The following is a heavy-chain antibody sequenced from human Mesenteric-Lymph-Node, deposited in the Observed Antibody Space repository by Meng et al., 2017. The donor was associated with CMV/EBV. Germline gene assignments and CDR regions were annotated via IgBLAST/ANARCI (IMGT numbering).Heavy chain of an antibody. CDR3: ARVLKWNNGIYGFDY. CDR1: GFTFSIYS. CDR2: ISSSSSTI. Sequence: GGSLRLSCAASGFTFSIYSMNWVRQAPGKGLEWVSYISSSSSTIYYADSVKGRFTISRDNAKNSLYLQMNSLRADDTAVYYCARVLKWNNGIYGFDYWGQGTLVTVSS. J-gene: IGHJ4*02. D-gene: IGHD1/OR15-1a*01. V-gene: IGHV3-48*04.